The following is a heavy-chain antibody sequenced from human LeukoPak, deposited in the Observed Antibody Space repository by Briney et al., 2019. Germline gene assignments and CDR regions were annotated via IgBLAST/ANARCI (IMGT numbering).Heavy chain of an antibody. Sequence: GGSLRLSCVVSGFTFSTYAMSWVRQAPGKGLEWVSGIGGSGGDTFYADSVRGRFTISRDNAKNSLYLQMSNLRAEDTAVYFCARGGGLDVWGQGATVTVSS. J-gene: IGHJ6*02. V-gene: IGHV3-23*01. D-gene: IGHD3-16*01. CDR1: GFTFSTYA. CDR3: ARGGGLDV. CDR2: IGGSGGDT.